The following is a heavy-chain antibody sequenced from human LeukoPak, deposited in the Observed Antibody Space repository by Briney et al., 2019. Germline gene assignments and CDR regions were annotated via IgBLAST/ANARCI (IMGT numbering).Heavy chain of an antibody. J-gene: IGHJ3*02. Sequence: SETLSLTCTVSGGSFSSYYWSWIRQTPGKGLEWIGYIYYSGSTNYNPSLKSRVTISVDTSKNQFSLKLSSVTAADTAVYYCARHPTKHDAFDIWGQGTMVTVSS. CDR1: GGSFSSYY. CDR3: ARHPTKHDAFDI. CDR2: IYYSGST. V-gene: IGHV4-59*08.